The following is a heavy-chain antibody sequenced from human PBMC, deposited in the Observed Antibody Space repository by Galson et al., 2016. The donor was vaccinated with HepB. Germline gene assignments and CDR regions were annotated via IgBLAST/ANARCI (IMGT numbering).Heavy chain of an antibody. CDR3: ARERATVGGFDF. V-gene: IGHV1-8*01. Sequence: SVKVSCKASGYTFIDYEISWVRQAPGQGLEWMGWMNPHSGTTKFAQKFQGRVTMTRDTSIRTAYMELSSLTSEDTAVYYCARERATVGGFDFWGQGTPVIVSS. CDR1: GYTFIDYE. CDR2: MNPHSGTT. D-gene: IGHD2-15*01. J-gene: IGHJ4*02.